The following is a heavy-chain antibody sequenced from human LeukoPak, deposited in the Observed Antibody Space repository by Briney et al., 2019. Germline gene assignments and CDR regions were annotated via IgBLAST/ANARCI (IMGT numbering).Heavy chain of an antibody. J-gene: IGHJ5*02. D-gene: IGHD3-10*01. CDR2: ITHNGYT. CDR3: AASGGPINWFAP. CDR1: GGSFSCYY. V-gene: IGHV4-34*01. Sequence: PSETLSLTCAVYGGSFSCYYWGWIRQPPGKGLQWIGEITHNGYTNYNPALKSRVTISIDTSKNEFSLEVSSVTAADMAIYYCAASGGPINWFAPWGQGTLVTVSS.